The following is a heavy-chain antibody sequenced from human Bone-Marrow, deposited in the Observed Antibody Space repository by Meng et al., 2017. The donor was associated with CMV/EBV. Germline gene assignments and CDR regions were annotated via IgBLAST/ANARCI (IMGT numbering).Heavy chain of an antibody. Sequence: GSLRLSCTVSGGSISSYYWGWIRQPPGKGLEWIGSIYYSGFTYYNPSLKSRVTISVDTSKNQFSLKLSSVTAADTAVYYCARGEYSSSLRVPNWFDPWGQGTQVTVSS. J-gene: IGHJ5*02. V-gene: IGHV4-39*07. CDR2: IYYSGFT. D-gene: IGHD6-6*01. CDR1: GGSISSYY. CDR3: ARGEYSSSLRVPNWFDP.